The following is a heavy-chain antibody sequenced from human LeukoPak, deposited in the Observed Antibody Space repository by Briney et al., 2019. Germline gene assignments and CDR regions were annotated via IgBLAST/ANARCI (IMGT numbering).Heavy chain of an antibody. J-gene: IGHJ4*02. V-gene: IGHV3-7*01. Sequence: GGSLRLSCAASELTFSTSWMSWVRQAPGKGLEWVANIKEDGSEKYYVDSVKGRFTISRDNAKNSLYLQRNSLRDEDTAVYFCARERYCDDGVCRSHFDLWGQGTLAIVSS. CDR2: IKEDGSEK. CDR1: ELTFSTSW. CDR3: ARERYCDDGVCRSHFDL. D-gene: IGHD2-8*01.